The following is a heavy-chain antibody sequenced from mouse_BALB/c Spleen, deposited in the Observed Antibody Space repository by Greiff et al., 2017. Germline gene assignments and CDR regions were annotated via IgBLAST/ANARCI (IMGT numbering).Heavy chain of an antibody. D-gene: IGHD2-3*01. CDR3: ARCGYDPAWFAY. CDR2: IYPGNVNT. V-gene: IGHV1S56*01. Sequence: QVQLQQSGPELVKPGASVRISCKASGYTFTSYYIHWVKQRPGQGLEWIGWIYPGNVNTKYNEKFKGKATLTADKSSSTAYMQLSSLTSEDSAVYFCARCGYDPAWFAYWGQGTLVTVSA. J-gene: IGHJ3*01. CDR1: GYTFTSYY.